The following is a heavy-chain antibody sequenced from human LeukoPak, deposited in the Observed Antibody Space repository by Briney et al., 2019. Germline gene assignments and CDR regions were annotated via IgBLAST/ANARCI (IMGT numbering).Heavy chain of an antibody. Sequence: PSETLSLTCIVSGYFISSGYYWGWIRQPPGKGLEWIGSIYHSGTTYYNPSLKSRVTISVDTSKNQFSLKLSSVTAADTAVYYCARVSWFPGTSYYYMDVWGKGTTVTVSS. CDR2: IYHSGTT. V-gene: IGHV4-38-2*02. J-gene: IGHJ6*03. CDR1: GYFISSGYY. CDR3: ARVSWFPGTSYYYMDV. D-gene: IGHD1-1*01.